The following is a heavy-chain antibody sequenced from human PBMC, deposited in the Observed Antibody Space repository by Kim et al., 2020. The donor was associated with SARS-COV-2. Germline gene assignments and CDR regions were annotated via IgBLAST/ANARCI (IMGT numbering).Heavy chain of an antibody. V-gene: IGHV3-53*01. Sequence: GGSLRLSCAASGFPVGGNYFTWVRQPLGKGLEWVSLIYSDGSTYYADPVKGRFTISRDSSRKHIVSSMDRLRVEDTAVYYCARGLTTFTVVTGKVFYYAMDIWGQGTTVTVSS. D-gene: IGHD3-3*01. CDR1: GFPVGGNY. J-gene: IGHJ6*02. CDR2: IYSDGST. CDR3: ARGLTTFTVVTGKVFYYAMDI.